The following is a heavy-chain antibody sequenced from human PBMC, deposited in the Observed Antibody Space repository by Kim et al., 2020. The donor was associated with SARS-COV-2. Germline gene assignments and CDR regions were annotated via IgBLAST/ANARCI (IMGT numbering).Heavy chain of an antibody. D-gene: IGHD6-19*01. Sequence: GGSLRLSCAASGFTFSSYAMSWVRQAPGKGLEWVSAISGSGGSTYYADSVKGRFTISRDNSKNTLYLQMNSLRAEDTAVYYCAKETPGRGYSSGWTAFDIWGQGTMVTVSS. CDR1: GFTFSSYA. CDR2: ISGSGGST. CDR3: AKETPGRGYSSGWTAFDI. V-gene: IGHV3-23*01. J-gene: IGHJ3*02.